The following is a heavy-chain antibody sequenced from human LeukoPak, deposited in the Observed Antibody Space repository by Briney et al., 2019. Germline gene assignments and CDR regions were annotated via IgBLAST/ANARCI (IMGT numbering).Heavy chain of an antibody. V-gene: IGHV3-30*04. J-gene: IGHJ4*02. CDR2: ISYDGSNK. CDR3: VKETGITGAGDC. CDR1: GFTFSTYA. D-gene: IGHD1-20*01. Sequence: PGGSLRLSCAASGFTFSTYAMHWVRQAPGKGLEWVAVISYDGSNKYYADSVEGRFTISRDSSKNTLYLQMNNLRPEDTAVYYCVKETGITGAGDCWGQGTLVTVSS.